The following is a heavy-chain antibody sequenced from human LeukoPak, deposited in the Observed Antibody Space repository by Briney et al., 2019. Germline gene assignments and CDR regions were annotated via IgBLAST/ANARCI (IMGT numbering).Heavy chain of an antibody. J-gene: IGHJ4*02. CDR2: ISSSSSYI. CDR1: GFTFSSYS. Sequence: PGGSLRLSCAASGFTFSSYSMNWVRQAPGKGLEWVSSISSSSSYIHYADSVKGRFTISRDNAKNSLYLQMNSLRAEDTAVYYCARDFLSGTLWYWGQGTLVTVSS. V-gene: IGHV3-21*01. D-gene: IGHD2/OR15-2a*01. CDR3: ARDFLSGTLWY.